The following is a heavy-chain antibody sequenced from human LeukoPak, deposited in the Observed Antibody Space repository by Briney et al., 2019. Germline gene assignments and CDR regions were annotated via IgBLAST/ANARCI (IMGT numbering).Heavy chain of an antibody. V-gene: IGHV3-21*01. Sequence: PGGSLRLSCAASGFTFSSYSMNWVRQAPGKGLEWVSSISSSSSSYIYYADSVKGRFTISRDNAKNSLYLQMNSLRAKDTAVYYCARGRYSSSWDPTDTDYYYYMDVWGKGTTVIVSS. D-gene: IGHD6-13*01. J-gene: IGHJ6*03. CDR1: GFTFSSYS. CDR2: ISSSSSSYI. CDR3: ARGRYSSSWDPTDTDYYYYMDV.